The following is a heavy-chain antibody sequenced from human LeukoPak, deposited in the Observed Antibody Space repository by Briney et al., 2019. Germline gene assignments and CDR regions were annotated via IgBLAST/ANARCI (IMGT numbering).Heavy chain of an antibody. CDR3: ARVSLGYCSGGTCYFQDH. V-gene: IGHV1-8*01. CDR1: GYTFTNYD. Sequence: ASVNVSCTASGYTFTNYDINWVRRATGQGLEWMGWMNPNSGNTGYAQKFQGRVTMTRSTSISTAYMELSSLTSEDTAVYYCARVSLGYCSGGTCYFQDHWGQGTLVTVSS. CDR2: MNPNSGNT. D-gene: IGHD2-15*01. J-gene: IGHJ4*02.